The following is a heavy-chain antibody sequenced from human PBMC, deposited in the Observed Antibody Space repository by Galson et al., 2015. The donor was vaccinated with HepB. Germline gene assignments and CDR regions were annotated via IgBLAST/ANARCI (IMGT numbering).Heavy chain of an antibody. CDR1: GYTFTSHG. D-gene: IGHD3-16*01. Sequence: SVKVSCKASGYTFTSHGISWVRQAPGQGLEWMGWISTYNGNTNHAQKLQGRVTMTTDKSKSTVYLELRSLGSDDAAVYYCARDLGGGTNYWGQGTLVTVSS. CDR3: ARDLGGGTNY. J-gene: IGHJ4*02. CDR2: ISTYNGNT. V-gene: IGHV1-18*01.